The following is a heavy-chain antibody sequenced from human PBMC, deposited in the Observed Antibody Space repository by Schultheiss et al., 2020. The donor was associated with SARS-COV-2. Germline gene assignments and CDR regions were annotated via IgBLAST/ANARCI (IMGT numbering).Heavy chain of an antibody. Sequence: SETLSLTCSVSGGSISSADYYWSWIRQPPGKGLEWIGYIYYSGSTYYNPSLKSRVTISVDTSKNQFSLKLSSVTAADTAVYYCARDVRDFWSNWFDPWGQGTLVTVSS. CDR2: IYYSGST. CDR3: ARDVRDFWSNWFDP. J-gene: IGHJ5*02. CDR1: GGSISSADYY. D-gene: IGHD3-3*01. V-gene: IGHV4-30-4*02.